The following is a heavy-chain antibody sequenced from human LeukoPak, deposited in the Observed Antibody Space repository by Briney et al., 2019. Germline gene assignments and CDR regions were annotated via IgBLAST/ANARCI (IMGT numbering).Heavy chain of an antibody. CDR2: INSDGGST. D-gene: IGHD3-10*01. CDR3: AREGSGARVNAFDI. Sequence: SGGSLRLSCAASGLTFRTHWMHWVRQVPGKGLVWVSRINSDGGSTNYADSVKGRFTISRDNAKNTVYLQMNSLRAEDTAVYYCAREGSGARVNAFDIWGQGTMVTVSS. CDR1: GLTFRTHW. J-gene: IGHJ3*02. V-gene: IGHV3-74*01.